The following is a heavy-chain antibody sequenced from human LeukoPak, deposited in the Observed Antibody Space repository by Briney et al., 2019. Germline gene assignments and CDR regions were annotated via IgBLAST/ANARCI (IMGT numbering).Heavy chain of an antibody. V-gene: IGHV3-9*01. J-gene: IGHJ4*02. CDR1: GFTFDDYA. Sequence: PGRSLRLSCAASGFTFDDYAMHWVRQAPGKGLEWVSGISWNSGSIGYADSVKGRFTISRDNAKNSLYLQMNSLRAEDTAIYYCAKDAPGGYYGPGSHFDYWGQGTLVTVSS. CDR3: AKDAPGGYYGPGSHFDY. D-gene: IGHD3-10*01. CDR2: ISWNSGSI.